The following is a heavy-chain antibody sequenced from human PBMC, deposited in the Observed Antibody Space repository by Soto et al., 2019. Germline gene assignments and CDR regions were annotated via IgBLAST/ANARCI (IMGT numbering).Heavy chain of an antibody. D-gene: IGHD3-10*01. CDR1: GGSISSGGYY. Sequence: SETLSLTCTVSGGSISSGGYYWSWIRQHLGKGLEWIGYIYYSGSTYYNPSLKSRVTISVDTSKNQFSLKLSSVTAADTAVYYCARGGVVRFDYWGQGTLVTVSS. J-gene: IGHJ4*02. V-gene: IGHV4-31*03. CDR3: ARGGVVRFDY. CDR2: IYYSGST.